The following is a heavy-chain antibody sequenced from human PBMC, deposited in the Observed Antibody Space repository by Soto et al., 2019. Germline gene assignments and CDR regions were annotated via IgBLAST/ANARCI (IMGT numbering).Heavy chain of an antibody. D-gene: IGHD3-22*01. CDR1: GYTFTSYG. V-gene: IGHV1-18*01. Sequence: QVQLVQSGAEVKKPGASVKISCKASGYTFTSYGISWVRQAPGQGLEWMGWISAYNGNTNYAQKLQGRVTMTTDTSTRTAYMELRSLRSDDTAVYYCARDMTYYYDSSGYYYYYYGMDVWGQGTTVTVSS. CDR2: ISAYNGNT. CDR3: ARDMTYYYDSSGYYYYYYGMDV. J-gene: IGHJ6*02.